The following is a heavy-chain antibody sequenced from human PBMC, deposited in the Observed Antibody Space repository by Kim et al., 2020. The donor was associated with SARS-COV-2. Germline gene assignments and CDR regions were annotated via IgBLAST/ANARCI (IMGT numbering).Heavy chain of an antibody. CDR2: INPNSGST. CDR3: ARDIGGNWFDP. Sequence: ASVKVSCKASGYTFTSYYMRWVRQAPGQGLEWMGWINPNSGSTNYAQKFQGRVTMTRDTSISTAYMELSRLRSDDTAVYYCARDIGGNWFDPWGQGTLVTVPS. CDR1: GYTFTSYY. D-gene: IGHD3-10*01. V-gene: IGHV1-2*02. J-gene: IGHJ5*02.